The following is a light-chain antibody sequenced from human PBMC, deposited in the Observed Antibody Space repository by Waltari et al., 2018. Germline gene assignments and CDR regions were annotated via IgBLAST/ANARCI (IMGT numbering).Light chain of an antibody. J-gene: IGKJ4*01. V-gene: IGKV1-39*01. CDR2: TTS. CDR3: QQSYNTPLS. Sequence: DIQMTQSPSSLSASVGDRVTITCRASQSVSKYLNWYQQQPGKAPKLLIYTTSNLQSGVPSRFSGSGSGTDFTLTISSLQLEDLATYYCQQSYNTPLSFGGGTKVDIK. CDR1: QSVSKY.